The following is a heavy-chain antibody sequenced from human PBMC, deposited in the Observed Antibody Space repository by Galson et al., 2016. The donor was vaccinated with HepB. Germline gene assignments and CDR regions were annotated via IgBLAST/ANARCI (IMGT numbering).Heavy chain of an antibody. CDR2: IRQDSKSR. V-gene: IGHV3-7*01. Sequence: SLRLSCAGSGFSISNYWMTWVRQAPGKGLEWAANIRQDSKSRYYVDSVKGRFTISRDNARNSLSLQMNSLRADDTAMYYCVREIWKKYGGIWSGYIDSWGQGTLVTVSA. J-gene: IGHJ4*02. CDR1: GFSISNYW. CDR3: VREIWKKYGGIWSGYIDS. D-gene: IGHD3-3*01.